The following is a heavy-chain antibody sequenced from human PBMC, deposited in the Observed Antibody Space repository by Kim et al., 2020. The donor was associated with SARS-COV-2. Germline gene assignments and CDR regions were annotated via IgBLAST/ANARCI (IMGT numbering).Heavy chain of an antibody. D-gene: IGHD3-3*01. V-gene: IGHV4-31*02. J-gene: IGHJ4*02. CDR3: ARGRITIVGVVTEFDY. Sequence: SLKSRVTISVDTSKNQCSLKLGSVTAADTAVYYCARGRITIVGVVTEFDYWGQGTLVTVSS.